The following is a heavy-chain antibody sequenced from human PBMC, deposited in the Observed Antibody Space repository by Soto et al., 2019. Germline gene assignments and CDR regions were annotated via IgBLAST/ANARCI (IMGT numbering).Heavy chain of an antibody. Sequence: SETLSLTCTVSGGSISSYYWSWIRQPPGKGLEWIGSIYYSGSTYYNPSLKSRVTISVDTSKNQFSLKLSSVTAADTAVYYCARHRSPGYSSGWYLPSGFDYWGQGTLVTVSS. CDR2: IYYSGST. D-gene: IGHD6-19*01. J-gene: IGHJ4*02. CDR1: GGSISSYY. V-gene: IGHV4-59*08. CDR3: ARHRSPGYSSGWYLPSGFDY.